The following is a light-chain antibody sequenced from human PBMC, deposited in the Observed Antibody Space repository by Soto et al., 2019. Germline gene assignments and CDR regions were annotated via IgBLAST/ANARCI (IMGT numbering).Light chain of an antibody. Sequence: QSVPTQPPSVSGAPGQRVTISCTGGSSSIGAGYDVHWYQHLPGTAPKLHIYGDSNRPAGVPDRFSGSKSGTSASLAITGLQAEDEGDYYCQSYDSSLSGRVVFGGGTKLTVL. J-gene: IGLJ2*01. V-gene: IGLV1-40*01. CDR1: SSSIGAGYD. CDR3: QSYDSSLSGRVV. CDR2: GDS.